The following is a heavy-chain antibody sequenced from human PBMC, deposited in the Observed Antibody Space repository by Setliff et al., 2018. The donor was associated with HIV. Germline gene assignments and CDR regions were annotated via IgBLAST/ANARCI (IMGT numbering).Heavy chain of an antibody. V-gene: IGHV4-38-2*02. D-gene: IGHD6-19*01. CDR1: GSFINSDY. CDR2: IYHSATT. Sequence: SETLSLTCTVSGSFINSDYWGWIRQPPGKGLEWIGSIYHSATTYYNPSLWGRVTISIDTSKNQFSLKLSSVTAADTAVYFCVRGPQWLAQKGRVYYFDNWGQGALVTVSS. J-gene: IGHJ4*02. CDR3: VRGPQWLAQKGRVYYFDN.